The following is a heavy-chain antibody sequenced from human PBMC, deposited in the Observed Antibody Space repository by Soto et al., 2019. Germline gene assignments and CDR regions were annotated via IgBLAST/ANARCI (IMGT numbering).Heavy chain of an antibody. D-gene: IGHD1-1*01. Sequence: QVQLQQWGAGRLKPSETLSLTCAVCGGSFSGYVWSWIRQTPGKGLESIGAIDLSGRTKYTPSIKSRVSISVDTSKNQFSLRLSSVTAADTALYYWARGTTEWGQGTLVTVSS. CDR2: IDLSGRT. CDR3: ARGTTE. CDR1: GGSFSGYV. V-gene: IGHV4-34*01. J-gene: IGHJ4*02.